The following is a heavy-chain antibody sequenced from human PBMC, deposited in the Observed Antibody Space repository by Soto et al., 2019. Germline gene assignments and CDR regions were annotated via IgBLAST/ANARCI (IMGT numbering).Heavy chain of an antibody. CDR1: GFTVSNNY. Sequence: EVQLVESGGGLIQPGGSLRLSCAVSGFTVSNNYMSWVRQAPGKGLEGVSVIYSGGYTAYGDSVKGRFTISRDNSKNTLDLQMKSLRSGGPAVYDGGAQPGGGGYWGQGTLVTVSS. D-gene: IGHD3-10*01. V-gene: IGHV3-53*01. J-gene: IGHJ4*02. CDR3: GAQPGGGGY. CDR2: IYSGGYT.